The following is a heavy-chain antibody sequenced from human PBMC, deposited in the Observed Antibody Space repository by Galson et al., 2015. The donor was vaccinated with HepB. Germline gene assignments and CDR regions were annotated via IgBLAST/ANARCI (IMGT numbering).Heavy chain of an antibody. J-gene: IGHJ6*02. CDR3: ATSLGPIITMVRGFYYGMDV. CDR1: GYTLTELS. Sequence: SVKVSCKVSGYTLTELSMHWVRQAPGKGLEWMGGFDPEDGETIYAQKFQGRVTMTEDTSTDTAYMELSSLRSEDTAVYYCATSLGPIITMVRGFYYGMDVWGQGTTVTVSS. CDR2: FDPEDGET. V-gene: IGHV1-24*01. D-gene: IGHD3-10*01.